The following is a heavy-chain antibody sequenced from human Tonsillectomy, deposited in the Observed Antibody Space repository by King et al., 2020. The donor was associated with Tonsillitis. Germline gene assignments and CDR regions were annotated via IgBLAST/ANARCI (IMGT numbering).Heavy chain of an antibody. J-gene: IGHJ4*02. CDR3: ARHLFGDGYNSGAAF. CDR2: IYPGDSDT. Sequence: VQLVESGAEVKKPGESLKISCKGSGYGFTTYWIGWVRQIPGKGLEWVGIIYPGDSDTKYSPSFHGQVTISADKSISTAYLQWNSLKASDTAMYYCARHLFGDGYNSGAAFWGQGTLVTVSS. D-gene: IGHD5-24*01. V-gene: IGHV5-51*01. CDR1: GYGFTTYW.